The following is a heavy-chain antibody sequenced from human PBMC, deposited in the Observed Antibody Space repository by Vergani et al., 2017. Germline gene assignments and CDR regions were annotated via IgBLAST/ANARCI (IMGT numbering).Heavy chain of an antibody. CDR2: IIPIFGTA. V-gene: IGHV1-69*01. Sequence: QVQLVQSGAEVKKPGSSVKVSCKASGGTFSSYAISWVRQAPGQGLEWMGGIIPIFGTANYAQKFQGRVTITADESTSTAYMELSSLRSEDTAVYYCAGGGGQIAVAGTGDFEYFQHWGQGTLVTVSS. CDR1: GGTFSSYA. J-gene: IGHJ1*01. D-gene: IGHD6-19*01. CDR3: AGGGGQIAVAGTGDFEYFQH.